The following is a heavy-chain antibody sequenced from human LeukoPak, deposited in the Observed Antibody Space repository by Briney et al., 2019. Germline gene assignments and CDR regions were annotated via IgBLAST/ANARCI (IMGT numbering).Heavy chain of an antibody. Sequence: GASVKVSCKAPGYTFTGYYMHWVRQAPGQGLEWMGWINPNSGGTNYAQKFQGRVTMTRDTSISTAYMELSRLRSDDTAVYYCARESSSGDAFDIWGQGTVVTVSS. CDR2: INPNSGGT. CDR1: GYTFTGYY. V-gene: IGHV1-2*02. D-gene: IGHD6-19*01. J-gene: IGHJ3*02. CDR3: ARESSSGDAFDI.